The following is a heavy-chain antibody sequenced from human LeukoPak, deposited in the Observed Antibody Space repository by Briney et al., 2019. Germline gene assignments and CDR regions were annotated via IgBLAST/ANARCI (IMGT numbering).Heavy chain of an antibody. CDR3: ARGRGIVAAGVDY. D-gene: IGHD6-13*01. CDR1: GYSFTGYY. Sequence: ASVKVSCKASGYSFTGYYMHWVRQAPGQGLEWMGWINPNSGDTNYSQKFQGRVTMTRDTSISTAYMELSGLRSDDTAVYYCARGRGIVAAGVDYWGQGTLVTVPS. CDR2: INPNSGDT. V-gene: IGHV1-2*02. J-gene: IGHJ4*02.